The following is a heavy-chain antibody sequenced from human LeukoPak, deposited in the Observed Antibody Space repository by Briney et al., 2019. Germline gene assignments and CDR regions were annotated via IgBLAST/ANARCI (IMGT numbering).Heavy chain of an antibody. Sequence: GGSLKLSCATSGFTFTDYSMNWVRQAPGKGLGWVASISTVSTYTFYGDSVKGRISISRDNRKNILYLQMSSLSAEDTAVYYCTRDGNGYYYYNYMDVWGKGTTVTVSS. D-gene: IGHD1-14*01. J-gene: IGHJ6*03. CDR2: ISTVSTYT. V-gene: IGHV3-21*01. CDR3: TRDGNGYYYYNYMDV. CDR1: GFTFTDYS.